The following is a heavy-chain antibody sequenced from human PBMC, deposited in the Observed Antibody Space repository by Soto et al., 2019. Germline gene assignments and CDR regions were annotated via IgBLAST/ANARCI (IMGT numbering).Heavy chain of an antibody. CDR1: GFTFSDFE. D-gene: IGHD1-7*01. CDR2: ISYDGSNQ. CDR3: ARRTGTAPRFDF. Sequence: QVQLVESGGGVVQPGRSLRLSCSASGFTFSDFEMYWIRQAPGKGLDWVSFISYDGSNQYYAGSVKGRFTISRDNSKNTLSLLMSSLRPDDTAVYFCARRTGTAPRFDFWGQGTLVTVSS. J-gene: IGHJ4*02. V-gene: IGHV3-30-3*01.